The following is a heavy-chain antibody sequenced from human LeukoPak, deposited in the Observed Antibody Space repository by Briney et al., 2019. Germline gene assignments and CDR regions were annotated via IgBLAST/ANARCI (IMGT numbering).Heavy chain of an antibody. V-gene: IGHV1-46*01. D-gene: IGHD5-18*01. CDR3: ASPSALVTDAFDI. Sequence: GASVKVSCKASGYTFTNYYMHWVRQAPGQGLEWMGIINPSGGDTIYSQKFQGRVTMTEDTSTDTAYMALSSLRFDDTAVYYCASPSALVTDAFDIWGQGTMVTVSS. CDR1: GYTFTNYY. J-gene: IGHJ3*02. CDR2: INPSGGDT.